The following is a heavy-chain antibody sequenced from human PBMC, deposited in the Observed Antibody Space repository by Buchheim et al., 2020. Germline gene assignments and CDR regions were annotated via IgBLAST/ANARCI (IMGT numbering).Heavy chain of an antibody. CDR3: ARDYSTVMELDAFDI. J-gene: IGHJ3*02. Sequence: QVQLVQSGAEVKKPGASVKVSCKASGYTFTGYYMHWVRQAPGQGLEWMGWINPNSGGTKYAQKFQGRVTVTRDTSISTAYMELSRLRSDDTAVYYCARDYSTVMELDAFDIWGQGT. D-gene: IGHD4-17*01. CDR2: INPNSGGT. V-gene: IGHV1-2*02. CDR1: GYTFTGYY.